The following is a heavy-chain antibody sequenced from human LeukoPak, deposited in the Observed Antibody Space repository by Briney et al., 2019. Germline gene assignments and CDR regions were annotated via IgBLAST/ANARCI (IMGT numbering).Heavy chain of an antibody. CDR3: ARASSGPGY. D-gene: IGHD6-19*01. CDR2: INHSGST. J-gene: IGHJ4*02. Sequence: SKTLSLTCAVYGGSFSGYYWSWIRQPPGKGLEWIGEINHSGSTNYNPSLKSRVTISVDTSKNQFSLKLSSVTAADTAVYYCARASSGPGYWGQGTLVTVSS. V-gene: IGHV4-34*01. CDR1: GGSFSGYY.